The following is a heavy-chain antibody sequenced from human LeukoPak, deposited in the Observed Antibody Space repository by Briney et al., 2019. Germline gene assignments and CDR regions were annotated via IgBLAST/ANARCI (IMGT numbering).Heavy chain of an antibody. CDR3: AKLASSGWYGGNFDAFDI. V-gene: IGHV3-9*03. CDR1: GFTFSSYA. CDR2: ISWNSGSI. J-gene: IGHJ3*02. D-gene: IGHD6-19*01. Sequence: GRSLRLSCAASGFTFSSYAMHWVRQAPGKGLEWVSGISWNSGSIGYADSVKGRFTISRDNAKNSLYLQMNSLRAEDMALYYCAKLASSGWYGGNFDAFDIWGQGTMVTVSS.